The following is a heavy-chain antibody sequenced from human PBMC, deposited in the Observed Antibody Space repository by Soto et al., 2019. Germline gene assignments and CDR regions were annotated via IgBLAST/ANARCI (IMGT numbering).Heavy chain of an antibody. CDR1: GFSRITSGVG. D-gene: IGHD6-13*01. CDR3: VYRRGIATAGH. CDR2: IYWNDDE. V-gene: IGHV2-5*01. Sequence: QITLKESGPTLVKPTHTLTLTCTFSGFSRITSGVGVGWIRQPPGKALEWLALIYWNDDERYSPSLESRLTITKDTSKNQVVLTMTNMDPVDTATYYCVYRRGIATAGHWGQGTLGTVSS. J-gene: IGHJ4*02.